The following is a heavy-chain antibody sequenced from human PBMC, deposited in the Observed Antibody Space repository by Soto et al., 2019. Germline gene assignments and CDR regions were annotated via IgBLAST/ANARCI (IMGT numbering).Heavy chain of an antibody. CDR3: ARSNYYDRSGYYDY. Sequence: QVQLVESGGGVVQPGRSLRLSCAASGFTFSSYGMHWVRQAPGKGLEWVAVIWYDGSNKYYADSVKGRFTISRDNSKNTLYLQMNSLRAEDTAVYYCARSNYYDRSGYYDYWGQGTLVTVSS. CDR1: GFTFSSYG. V-gene: IGHV3-33*01. J-gene: IGHJ4*02. CDR2: IWYDGSNK. D-gene: IGHD3-22*01.